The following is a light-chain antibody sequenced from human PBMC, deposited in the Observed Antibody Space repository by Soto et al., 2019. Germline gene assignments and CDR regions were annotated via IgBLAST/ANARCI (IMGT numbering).Light chain of an antibody. CDR3: SSYTSSSIRV. Sequence: QSALTQPASVSGSPGQSITISCTGSSSDVGGYNYVSWYQQHPGKAPKLMIYEVSNRPSGISNRFSGSKSGNTASLTLSGLQAEDEADYYCSSYTSSSIRVFGGGTKVTVL. CDR2: EVS. J-gene: IGLJ3*02. V-gene: IGLV2-14*01. CDR1: SSDVGGYNY.